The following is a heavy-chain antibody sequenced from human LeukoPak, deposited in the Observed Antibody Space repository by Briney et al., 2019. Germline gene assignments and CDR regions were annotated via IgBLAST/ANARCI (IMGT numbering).Heavy chain of an antibody. D-gene: IGHD2-15*01. CDR1: GYTFTSYD. CDR3: ARAICSGGSCYSGAFDI. J-gene: IGHJ3*02. V-gene: IGHV1-8*01. CDR2: MNPNSGNT. Sequence: ASVKVSCKASGYTFTSYDINWVRQATGQGLEWMGWMNPNSGNTGYAQKFQGRVTMTRNTSISTAYMELSSLRSEDTAVYYCARAICSGGSCYSGAFDIWGQGAMVTVSS.